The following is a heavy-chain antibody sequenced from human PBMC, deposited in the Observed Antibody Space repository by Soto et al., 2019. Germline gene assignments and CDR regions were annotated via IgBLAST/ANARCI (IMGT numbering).Heavy chain of an antibody. CDR2: IYYSGST. CDR3: ARETSLLRGVDY. Sequence: PSETLSLTCTVSGGSISSYYWSWFRQPPGKGLEWIGYIYYSGSTNYNPSLKSRVTISVDTSKNQFSLKLSSVTAADTAVYYCARETSLLRGVDYWGQGTLVTVS. V-gene: IGHV4-59*01. J-gene: IGHJ4*02. CDR1: GGSISSYY. D-gene: IGHD2-15*01.